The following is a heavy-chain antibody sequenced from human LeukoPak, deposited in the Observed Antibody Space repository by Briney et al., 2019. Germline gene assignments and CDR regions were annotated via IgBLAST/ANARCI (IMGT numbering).Heavy chain of an antibody. Sequence: GGSLRLSCAASGFTFSTYGMHWVRQAPGKGLEWVSYISSSGSTIYYADSVKGRFTISRDNAKNSLYLQMNSLRAEDTAVYYCARGARKGDDYGGFFDYWGQGTLVTVSS. CDR2: ISSSGSTI. CDR1: GFTFSTYG. D-gene: IGHD4-17*01. CDR3: ARGARKGDDYGGFFDY. V-gene: IGHV3-48*04. J-gene: IGHJ4*02.